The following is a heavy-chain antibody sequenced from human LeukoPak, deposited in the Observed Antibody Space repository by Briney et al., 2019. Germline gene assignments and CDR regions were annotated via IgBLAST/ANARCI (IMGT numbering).Heavy chain of an antibody. V-gene: IGHV3-23*01. D-gene: IGHD6-13*01. CDR2: ISGSGGST. CDR1: GFTFSSYG. J-gene: IGHJ4*02. CDR3: AKGGRIAAAGRSSYYFDY. Sequence: GGSLRLSCAASGFTFSSYGMSWVRQAPGKGLEWVSAISGSGGSTYYADSVKGRFTISRDNSKNTLYLQMNSLRAEDTAVYYCAKGGRIAAAGRSSYYFDYWGQGTLVTVSS.